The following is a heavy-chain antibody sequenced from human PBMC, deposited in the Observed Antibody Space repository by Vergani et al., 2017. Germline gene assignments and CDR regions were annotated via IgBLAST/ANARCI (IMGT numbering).Heavy chain of an antibody. CDR1: GGSITSGSFY. CDR3: ARDSWTSELRGVYWFDT. J-gene: IGHJ5*02. Sequence: QVQLHESGPGLVKASQTLSLTCTVSGGSITSGSFYWSWIRQPAGKGLEWIGRIHSSGTTNYNPSLKSRVTLSVDTSKNQVSLRMTSVTAADTAVYYCARDSWTSELRGVYWFDTWGQGTLVSVSS. D-gene: IGHD3-10*01. V-gene: IGHV4-61*02. CDR2: IHSSGTT.